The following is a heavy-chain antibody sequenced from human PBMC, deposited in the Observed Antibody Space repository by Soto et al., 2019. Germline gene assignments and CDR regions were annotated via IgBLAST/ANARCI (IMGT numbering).Heavy chain of an antibody. CDR3: ARGYFDSGHGYDL. D-gene: IGHD3-10*01. V-gene: IGHV5-51*01. CDR2: LFTRDSET. J-gene: IGHJ5*02. Sequence: GESLKISCKGPGHLFNDHWIGWVRQTPGKGLEWTGLLFTRDSETKTSPSFQGHVSFSVDNSINTVYLQWTSLKTTDTGIYFCARGYFDSGHGYDLWGQGTLVTVSS. CDR1: GHLFNDHW.